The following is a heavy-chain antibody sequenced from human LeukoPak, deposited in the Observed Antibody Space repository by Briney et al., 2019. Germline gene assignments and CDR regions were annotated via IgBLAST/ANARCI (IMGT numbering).Heavy chain of an antibody. CDR2: IYSGGST. Sequence: PGRSLRLSCAASGFTFSSYGMHWVRQAPGKGLEWVSIIYSGGSTYYADSVKGRFTISRDDSKNTVYLQMNSLRAEDTAVYSCAKYTSGTSYRGLDQWGQGTLVTVSS. V-gene: IGHV3-23*01. CDR1: GFTFSSYG. CDR3: AKYTSGTSYRGLDQ. D-gene: IGHD3-10*01. J-gene: IGHJ4*02.